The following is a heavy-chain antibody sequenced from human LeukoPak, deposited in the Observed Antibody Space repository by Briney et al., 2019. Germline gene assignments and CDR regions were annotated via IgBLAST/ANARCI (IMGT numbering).Heavy chain of an antibody. CDR3: AKGGAVSSKSITMIRGTRRYYYYMDV. CDR1: GFTFSSCG. V-gene: IGHV3-23*01. Sequence: GGSLRLSCAASGFTFSSCGMSWVRQAPGKGLEWVSALSDSGSSTFYADSVKGRFTISRDNSKNTLYLQMNRLRAEDTAVYYCAKGGAVSSKSITMIRGTRRYYYYMDVWGKGTTVTICS. D-gene: IGHD3-10*01. CDR2: LSDSGSST. J-gene: IGHJ6*03.